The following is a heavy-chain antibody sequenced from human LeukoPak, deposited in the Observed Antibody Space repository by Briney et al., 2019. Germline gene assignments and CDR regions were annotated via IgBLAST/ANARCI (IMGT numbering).Heavy chain of an antibody. CDR1: GYNFSGYY. CDR2: INPNSGGT. CDR3: ARERAVQGYCSGGRCYINDY. J-gene: IGHJ4*02. V-gene: IGHV1-2*06. Sequence: GASVKVSCTASGYNFSGYYMHWVRQAPGQGLEWMGRINPNSGGTNYAQKFQGRVTMTRDTSISTAYMELTRLTSDDTAVYYCARERAVQGYCSGGRCYINDYWGQGTLDTVSS. D-gene: IGHD2-15*01.